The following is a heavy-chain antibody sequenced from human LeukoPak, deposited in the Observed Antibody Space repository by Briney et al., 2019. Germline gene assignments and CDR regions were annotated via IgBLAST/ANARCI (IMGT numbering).Heavy chain of an antibody. J-gene: IGHJ4*02. Sequence: PGGSLRLSCAASGFTFDDYAMHWVRQAPGKGLEWVSGISWNSGSIGYADSVKGRFTISRDNAKNSLYLQMNSLRAEDTALYYCAKDMAVAGVLDYWGQGTLVTVSS. CDR1: GFTFDDYA. V-gene: IGHV3-9*01. CDR3: AKDMAVAGVLDY. CDR2: ISWNSGSI. D-gene: IGHD6-19*01.